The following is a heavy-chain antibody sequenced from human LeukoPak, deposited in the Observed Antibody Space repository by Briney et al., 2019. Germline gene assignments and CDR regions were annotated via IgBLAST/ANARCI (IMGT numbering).Heavy chain of an antibody. V-gene: IGHV4-59*01. Sequence: SETLSLTCTVSGGSISSYYWSWIRQPPGKGLEWIGYIYYSGSTKYNPSLKSRVTISVDASKTQFSLKLNSVTAADTAVYYCARGSRELYYFDYWGHGTLVTVSS. D-gene: IGHD1-7*01. CDR1: GGSISSYY. J-gene: IGHJ4*01. CDR3: ARGSRELYYFDY. CDR2: IYYSGST.